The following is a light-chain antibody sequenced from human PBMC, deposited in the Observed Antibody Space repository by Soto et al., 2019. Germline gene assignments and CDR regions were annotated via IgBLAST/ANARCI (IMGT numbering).Light chain of an antibody. V-gene: IGKV3-15*01. CDR2: GAS. CDR3: QQYNSYPIT. Sequence: IVMTQSPATLSVSPGERATLSCRASQSVSSNLAWYQHKPGQAPRLLIYGASSRATGIPARFSGSGSGTEFTLTISSLQPDDFATYFCQQYNSYPITFGQGTRLEIK. CDR1: QSVSSN. J-gene: IGKJ5*01.